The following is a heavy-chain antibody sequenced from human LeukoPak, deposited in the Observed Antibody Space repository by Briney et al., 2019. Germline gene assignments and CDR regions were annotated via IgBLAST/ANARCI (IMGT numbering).Heavy chain of an antibody. CDR2: INPNSGDT. J-gene: IGHJ5*02. CDR1: GYTFTGYY. D-gene: IGHD3-22*01. CDR3: ARDRTSGYNWFDP. V-gene: IGHV1-2*02. Sequence: SVKVSCKATGYTFTGYYMDWVRQAPGQGLEWMGWINPNSGDTNYAQKFQGRVTMTRDTSISTAYMELSRLTSDDTAMYYCARDRTSGYNWFDPWGQGTLVTVSS.